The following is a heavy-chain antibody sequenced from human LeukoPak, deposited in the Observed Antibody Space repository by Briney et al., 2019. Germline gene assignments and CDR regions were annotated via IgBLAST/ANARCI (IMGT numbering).Heavy chain of an antibody. V-gene: IGHV4-38-2*02. J-gene: IGHJ4*02. CDR1: GYSLTNGYY. CDR2: VHYSGTT. CDR3: ARMGRREPVDY. D-gene: IGHD1-26*01. Sequence: PSETLSLTCTDSGYSLTNGYYWGWVRQPPGKGLEWIGCVHYSGTTYYKPSLKRRITIEDTSKNQFSLKLSSVTAADTAMYYCARMGRREPVDYWGQGILVTVSS.